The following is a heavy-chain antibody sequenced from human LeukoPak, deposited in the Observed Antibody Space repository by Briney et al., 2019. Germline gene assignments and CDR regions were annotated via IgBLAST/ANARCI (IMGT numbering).Heavy chain of an antibody. V-gene: IGHV4-4*07. CDR3: ARGPQSSGYYSSDY. CDR1: GGSITSYY. J-gene: IGHJ4*02. CDR2: IYSSGNT. D-gene: IGHD3-22*01. Sequence: SETLSLTCTVSGGSITSYYWSWIRQPAGKGLEWTGRIYSSGNTNYNPSLKSRVTMSVDTSRNEFSLKLSSVTAADTAVYYCARGPQSSGYYSSDYWGQGTLVTVSS.